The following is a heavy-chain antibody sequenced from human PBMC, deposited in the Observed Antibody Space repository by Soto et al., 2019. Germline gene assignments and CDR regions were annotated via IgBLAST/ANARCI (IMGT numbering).Heavy chain of an antibody. CDR2: SRYTTSNYSP. CDR3: VCWLWGMGH. J-gene: IGHJ4*02. Sequence: EVQLVESGGGLVQPGGSLRLSCAVSGFDFRHHHMDWVRQAPGKGLEWVGRSRYTTSNYSPAYAASAKGRFTISRDESKSTLNLQMSSLRTEDSAVFYCVCWLWGMGHWGQGTMVTVSP. D-gene: IGHD3-16*01. CDR1: GFDFRHHH. V-gene: IGHV3-72*01.